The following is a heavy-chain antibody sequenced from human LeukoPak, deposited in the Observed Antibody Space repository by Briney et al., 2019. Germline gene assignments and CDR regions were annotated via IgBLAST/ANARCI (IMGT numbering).Heavy chain of an antibody. V-gene: IGHV4-4*07. CDR3: ARDKAVDSDISGYYYNRGLDC. CDR1: GGSMDNSY. CDR2: IYATGTT. D-gene: IGHD3-22*01. Sequence: PSETLSLTCSVSGGSMDNSYWNWIRQPAGKGLEWIGRIYATGTTDYNPSLRSRVTMSLDTSVNQFSLRLSSVTAADTAVYFCARDKAVDSDISGYYYNRGLDCWGQGTLVTASS. J-gene: IGHJ4*02.